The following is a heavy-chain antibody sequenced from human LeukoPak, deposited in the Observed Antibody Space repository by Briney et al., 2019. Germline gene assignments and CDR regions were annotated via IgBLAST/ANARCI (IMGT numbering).Heavy chain of an antibody. CDR3: ARDGLPFDF. V-gene: IGHV3-7*01. D-gene: IGHD5-12*01. CDR2: IKQDGSEK. J-gene: IGHJ4*02. CDR1: GFRFSSYW. Sequence: PGGSLRLSCAASGFRFSSYWMSWVRQAPGKGLEWVSNIKQDGSEKYYVDSVKGRFTISRDNAKNSLYLQMNSLRAEERAVYFCARDGLPFDFWGQGTLVTVSS.